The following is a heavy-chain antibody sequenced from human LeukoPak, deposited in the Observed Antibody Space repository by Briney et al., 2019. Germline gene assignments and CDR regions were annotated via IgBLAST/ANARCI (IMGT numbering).Heavy chain of an antibody. J-gene: IGHJ5*02. Sequence: GGSLRLSCAASGFTFDNYGMNWVRQAPGKGLEWVCGVNWNGVTTNYADSVKGRFSISRDNAKNSLYLQMNSLRAEDTALYYCARFGRGGRMELLDNWSKPWGQGTLVTVSS. CDR2: VNWNGVTT. D-gene: IGHD3-3*01. V-gene: IGHV3-20*04. CDR1: GFTFDNYG. CDR3: ARFGRGGRMELLDNWSKP.